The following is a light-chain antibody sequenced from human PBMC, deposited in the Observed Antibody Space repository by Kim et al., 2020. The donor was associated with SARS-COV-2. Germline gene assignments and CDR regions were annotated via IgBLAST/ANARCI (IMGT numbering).Light chain of an antibody. V-gene: IGLV1-51*01. CDR2: DNT. J-gene: IGLJ2*01. CDR3: GTWDSSLSAVV. Sequence: QSVLTQPPSVSAAPGQTVTISCSGTRSNIGSNYVIWYQHLPGAAPKHVIYDNTKRPSGIPDRFSASKSGTSATLDITGLQTGDEADYYCGTWDSSLSAVVFGGGTQLTVL. CDR1: RSNIGSNY.